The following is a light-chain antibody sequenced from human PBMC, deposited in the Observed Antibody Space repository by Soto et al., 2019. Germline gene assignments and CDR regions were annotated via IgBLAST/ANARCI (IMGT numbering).Light chain of an antibody. J-gene: IGKJ1*01. CDR1: QSFRGL. CDR2: DAS. CDR3: QQYGNSPQT. V-gene: IGKV3-15*01. Sequence: EIVMTQSPVTLSVSPGERATLSYRASQSFRGLLAWYQQKPGQAPRLLIYDASTRATGIPARFSGSGSGTDFTLTISRLEPEDFAVYYCQQYGNSPQTFGQGTKVDIK.